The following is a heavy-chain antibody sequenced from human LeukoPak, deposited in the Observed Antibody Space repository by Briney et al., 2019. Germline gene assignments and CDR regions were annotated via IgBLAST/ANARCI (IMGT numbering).Heavy chain of an antibody. CDR1: GGSFSGYY. Sequence: PSETLSLTCAVYGGSFSGYYWSWIRQPPGKGLEWTGEINHSGSTNYNPSLKSRVTISVDTSKNQFSLKLSSVTAADTAVYYCARVEWLFKLGYFQHWGQGTLVTVSS. J-gene: IGHJ1*01. CDR2: INHSGST. CDR3: ARVEWLFKLGYFQH. D-gene: IGHD3-9*01. V-gene: IGHV4-34*01.